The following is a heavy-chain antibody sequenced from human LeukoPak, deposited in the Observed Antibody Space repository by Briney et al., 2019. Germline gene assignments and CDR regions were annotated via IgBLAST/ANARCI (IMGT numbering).Heavy chain of an antibody. CDR1: GFTFSSYA. CDR3: AKVRGYSYGYYFGY. D-gene: IGHD5-18*01. J-gene: IGHJ4*02. CDR2: ISSSSSYI. V-gene: IGHV3-21*01. Sequence: GGSLRLSCAASGFTFSSYAMSWVRQAPGKGLEWVSSISSSSSYIYYADSVKGRFTISRDNSKNTLYLQMNSLRAEDTAVYYCAKVRGYSYGYYFGYWGQGTLVTVSS.